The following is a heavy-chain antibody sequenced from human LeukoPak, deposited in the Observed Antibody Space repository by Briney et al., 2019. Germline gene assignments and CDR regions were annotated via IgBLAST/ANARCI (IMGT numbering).Heavy chain of an antibody. Sequence: GGSLRLSCAAPGFTFSDYYMSWIRQAPGKGLEWVSYISSSGSTIYYADSVKGRFTISRDNAKNSLYLQMNSLRAEDTAVYYCANKWFGETNGGGDYYYYYMDVWGKGTTVTVSS. J-gene: IGHJ6*03. D-gene: IGHD3-10*01. V-gene: IGHV3-11*04. CDR1: GFTFSDYY. CDR3: ANKWFGETNGGGDYYYYYMDV. CDR2: ISSSGSTI.